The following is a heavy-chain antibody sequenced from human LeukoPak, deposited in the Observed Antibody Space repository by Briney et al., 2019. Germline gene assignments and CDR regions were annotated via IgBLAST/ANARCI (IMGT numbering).Heavy chain of an antibody. CDR1: GFTFSSYA. CDR3: ARADSYYYESSGYNWFDP. J-gene: IGHJ5*02. Sequence: GGSLRLSCSASGFTFSSYAMHWVRQAPGKGLEYVSDISSSGGNTYYADSVKGRFTISRDNSKNTLYLQLSSLRAEDTAVYYCARADSYYYESSGYNWFDPWGQGTLVTVSS. V-gene: IGHV3-64D*06. CDR2: ISSSGGNT. D-gene: IGHD3-22*01.